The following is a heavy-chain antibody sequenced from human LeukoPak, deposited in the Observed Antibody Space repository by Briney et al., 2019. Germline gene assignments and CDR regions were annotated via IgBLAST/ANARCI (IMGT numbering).Heavy chain of an antibody. V-gene: IGHV4-34*01. D-gene: IGHD1-1*01. Sequence: SETLSLTCAVYGGSFRGYYWSWIRQPPGKGLEWIGEISYSGNTNYNPSLESRVTISVDTSKNQFSLKLNSMTAADTAVYYCARRRNWNDVLDYWGRGTLVTVSS. J-gene: IGHJ4*01. CDR1: GGSFRGYY. CDR2: ISYSGNT. CDR3: ARRRNWNDVLDY.